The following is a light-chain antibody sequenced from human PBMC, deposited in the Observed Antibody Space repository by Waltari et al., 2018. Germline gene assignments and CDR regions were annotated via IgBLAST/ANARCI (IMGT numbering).Light chain of an antibody. V-gene: IGLV2-8*01. CDR3: SSFAGTHHVV. Sequence: QSALTQPPSASGSPGQSVTISCTGTSSDIGDSNYVSWYQQHPGKVPKRMIYDVYKRPSGVPDRFSGYKSGNTAFLTVSGLQGEDEADYYCSSFAGTHHVVFGGGTKLTVL. CDR2: DVY. J-gene: IGLJ2*01. CDR1: SSDIGDSNY.